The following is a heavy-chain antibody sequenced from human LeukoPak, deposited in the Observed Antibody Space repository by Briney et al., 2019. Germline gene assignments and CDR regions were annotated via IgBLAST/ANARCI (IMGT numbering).Heavy chain of an antibody. CDR2: IRFDGSNT. Sequence: GGSLRLSCAASGFTFSSNGMHWVRQAPGKGLDWVAFIRFDGSNTYYADSVKGRLTISRHTSKNTLYLQMNSLRPEDTAVYYCARMGSGWYPQWYYFDYWGQGTLVTVSS. CDR1: GFTFSSNG. D-gene: IGHD6-19*01. V-gene: IGHV3-30*02. J-gene: IGHJ4*02. CDR3: ARMGSGWYPQWYYFDY.